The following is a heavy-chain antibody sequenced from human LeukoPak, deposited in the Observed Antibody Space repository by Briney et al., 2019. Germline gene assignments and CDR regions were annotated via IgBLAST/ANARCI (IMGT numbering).Heavy chain of an antibody. J-gene: IGHJ6*02. CDR3: ARERVAVVPGHYYGMDV. D-gene: IGHD2-2*01. CDR1: GGTFSSYA. Sequence: ASVKVSCEASGGTFSSYAISWVRQAPGQGLEWMGGIIPIFGTANYAQKFQGRVTITADESTSTAYMELSSLRSEDTAVYYCARERVAVVPGHYYGMDVWGQGTTVTVSS. V-gene: IGHV1-69*13. CDR2: IIPIFGTA.